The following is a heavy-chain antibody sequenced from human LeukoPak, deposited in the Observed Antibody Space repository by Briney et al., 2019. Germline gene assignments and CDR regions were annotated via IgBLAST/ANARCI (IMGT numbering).Heavy chain of an antibody. CDR3: ARGLISSSWRNNWFDP. CDR2: INHSGST. D-gene: IGHD6-13*01. Sequence: GSLRLSCAASGFTFTNYWMSWLRQPPGKGLEWIGEINHSGSTNYNPSLKSRVTISVDTSKNQFSLKLNSVTAADTAVYYCARGLISSSWRNNWFDPWGQRTLVTVSS. CDR1: GFTFTNYW. J-gene: IGHJ5*02. V-gene: IGHV4-34*01.